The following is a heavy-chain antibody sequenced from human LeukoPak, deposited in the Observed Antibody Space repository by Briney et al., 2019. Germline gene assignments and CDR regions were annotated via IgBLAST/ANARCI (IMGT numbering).Heavy chain of an antibody. Sequence: ASVKVSCKASGYTFTGYYMHWVRQAPGQGLEWMGWINPNSGGTNYAQKFQGRVTMTRDTSISTAYMELSRLRSDDTAVYYCARGYIMITFGGVIATGYNWFDPWGQGTLVTVSS. V-gene: IGHV1-2*02. CDR1: GYTFTGYY. CDR2: INPNSGGT. CDR3: ARGYIMITFGGVIATGYNWFDP. D-gene: IGHD3-16*02. J-gene: IGHJ5*02.